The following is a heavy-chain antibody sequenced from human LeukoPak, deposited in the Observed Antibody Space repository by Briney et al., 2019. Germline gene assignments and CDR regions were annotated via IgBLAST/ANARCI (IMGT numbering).Heavy chain of an antibody. J-gene: IGHJ4*02. V-gene: IGHV5-51*01. CDR1: GYILTNNW. Sequence: GESLKISCKISGYILTNNWIGWVRQVPGKGLEWMGLIYPGNSDTKYSPSFQGQVTFSADKSISTAYLQWKSLKASDTAMYYCARHAFHNDNSDYYFAHWGQGTLVTVSS. D-gene: IGHD3-22*01. CDR3: ARHAFHNDNSDYYFAH. CDR2: IYPGNSDT.